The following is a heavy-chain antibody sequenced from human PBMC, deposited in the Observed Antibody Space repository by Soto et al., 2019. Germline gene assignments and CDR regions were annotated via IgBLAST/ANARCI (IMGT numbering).Heavy chain of an antibody. D-gene: IGHD1-26*01. CDR2: IYYSGST. CDR1: GGSVSSGSYY. CDR3: ARDRDKLGRLAYDAFDI. J-gene: IGHJ3*02. Sequence: PXGTLSLTGTVSGGSVSSGSYYGSWIRQPPGKGLEWIGYIYYSGSTNYNPSLKSRVTISVDTSKNQFSLKLSSVTAADTAVYYCARDRDKLGRLAYDAFDIWGQGTMVTVSS. V-gene: IGHV4-61*01.